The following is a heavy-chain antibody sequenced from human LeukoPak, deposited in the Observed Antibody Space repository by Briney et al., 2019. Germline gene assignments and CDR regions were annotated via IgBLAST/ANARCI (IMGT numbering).Heavy chain of an antibody. CDR1: GGSFSGYY. CDR3: ARWQFILVDDSSGYYSH. CDR2: INHSGST. Sequence: SETLSLTCAVYGGSFSGYYWSWIRQPPGKGLEWIGEINHSGSTNYNPSLKSRVTISVDTSKNQFSLKLSSVTAADTAVYYCARWQFILVDDSSGYYSHWGQGTLVTVSS. J-gene: IGHJ4*02. V-gene: IGHV4-34*01. D-gene: IGHD3-22*01.